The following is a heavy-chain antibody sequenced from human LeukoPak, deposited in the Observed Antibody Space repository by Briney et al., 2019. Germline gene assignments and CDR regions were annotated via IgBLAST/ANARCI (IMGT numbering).Heavy chain of an antibody. CDR3: ARDLGGS. CDR2: INPSGGST. D-gene: IGHD2-15*01. V-gene: IGHV1-46*01. Sequence: ASVKVSCKASGYTYTGYYKNWVRQAAGQGLDWMGIINPSGGSTSYAQKFQGRVTMTRDTSTSTVYMELSSLRSEDTAVYYCARDLGGSWGQGTLVTVSS. CDR1: GYTYTGYY. J-gene: IGHJ4*02.